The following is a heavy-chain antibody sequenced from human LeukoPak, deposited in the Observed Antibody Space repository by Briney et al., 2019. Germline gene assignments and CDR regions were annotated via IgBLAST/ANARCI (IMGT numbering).Heavy chain of an antibody. CDR1: GGSISSGDYY. D-gene: IGHD4-17*01. V-gene: IGHV4-30-4*01. Sequence: SETLSLTCTVSGGSISSGDYYWGWIRPPPGKGLEWFGYIYYSGSTYYNPSLKSRVTISVDTSKNQFYLKLSSVTAADTAVYYCASDYGGNLHYFDYWGRGTLVTVSS. CDR3: ASDYGGNLHYFDY. CDR2: IYYSGST. J-gene: IGHJ4*02.